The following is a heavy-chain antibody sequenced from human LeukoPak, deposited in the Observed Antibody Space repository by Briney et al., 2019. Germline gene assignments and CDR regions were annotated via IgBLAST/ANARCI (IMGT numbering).Heavy chain of an antibody. J-gene: IGHJ4*02. CDR2: ISSRSGYM. D-gene: IGHD6-13*01. V-gene: IGHV3-21*01. CDR3: GRDPSLYASSTWKPIDY. CDR1: GFTFSSYS. Sequence: GGSLRLSCAGSGFTFSSYSMNWVRQAPGKGLEWVSSISSRSGYMYYADSGKGRFTISRDNAETSLYLHMNSLRAEDTAVYYCGRDPSLYASSTWKPIDYWGQGTLVTVSS.